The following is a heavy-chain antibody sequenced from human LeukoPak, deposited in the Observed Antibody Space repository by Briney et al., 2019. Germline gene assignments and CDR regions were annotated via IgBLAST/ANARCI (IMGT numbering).Heavy chain of an antibody. Sequence: RTGGSLRLSCAASGFTFSIYSMNWVRQAPGKGLDWVSSITGDNAHIFYADSVQGRFTISRDNAINSLYLQMSGLTAEDTAVYYCARVRGYSRDFWGQGTLVTVSS. CDR3: ARVRGYSRDF. J-gene: IGHJ4*02. CDR1: GFTFSIYS. D-gene: IGHD5-12*01. CDR2: ITGDNAHI. V-gene: IGHV3-21*01.